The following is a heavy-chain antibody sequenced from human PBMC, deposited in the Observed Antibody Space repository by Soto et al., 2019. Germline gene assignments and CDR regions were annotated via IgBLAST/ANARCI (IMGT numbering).Heavy chain of an antibody. J-gene: IGHJ3*02. Sequence: ASVKVSCKASGYTFTGYYMHWVRQGPGQGLQWMGWINPNSGGTNYAQRFQGWVTMTRDTSISTAYMELSRLRSDDTAVYYCARDRGSYYDSSGYYPYAFDIWGQGTMVTVSS. CDR1: GYTFTGYY. CDR2: INPNSGGT. D-gene: IGHD3-22*01. CDR3: ARDRGSYYDSSGYYPYAFDI. V-gene: IGHV1-2*04.